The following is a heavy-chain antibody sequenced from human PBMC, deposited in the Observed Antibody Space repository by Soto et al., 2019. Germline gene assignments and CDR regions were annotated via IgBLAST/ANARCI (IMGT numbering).Heavy chain of an antibody. J-gene: IGHJ3*02. Sequence: PGGSLRLSCAASGFTFSSYGMHWVRQAPGKGLEWVAVIWYDGSNKYYADSVKGRFTISRDNSKNTLYLQMNSLRAEDTAVYYCARDRAPPSRKHKNDAFDIWGQGTMVTVSS. D-gene: IGHD2-2*01. CDR1: GFTFSSYG. V-gene: IGHV3-33*01. CDR3: ARDRAPPSRKHKNDAFDI. CDR2: IWYDGSNK.